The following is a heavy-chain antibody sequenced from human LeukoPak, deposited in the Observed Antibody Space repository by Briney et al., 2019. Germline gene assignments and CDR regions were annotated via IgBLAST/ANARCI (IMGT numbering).Heavy chain of an antibody. CDR1: GFTFNNYG. Sequence: GGSLRLSCAASGFTFNNYGMQWVRQTPRKRLEWVTVISHDGSVKHYADSVKGRFTISRDTSKNTVYLQMNSLRPEDTAVYYCAKEGTTYSSTWFDSWGQGTLVTVSS. J-gene: IGHJ5*01. V-gene: IGHV3-30*18. D-gene: IGHD6-19*01. CDR3: AKEGTTYSSTWFDS. CDR2: ISHDGSVK.